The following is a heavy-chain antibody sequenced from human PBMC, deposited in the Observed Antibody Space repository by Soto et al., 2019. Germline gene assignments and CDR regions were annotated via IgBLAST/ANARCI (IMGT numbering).Heavy chain of an antibody. CDR2: IIPFHGVT. J-gene: IGHJ2*01. CDR3: TSDWEITVSTWSFGGF. D-gene: IGHD3-10*01. Sequence: QVQLVQSGAEVKKPGSSVKVSCKASGGTLSPYTINWVRQATGQGLEWMGRIIPFHGVTNYAQKFQARVTITADKSTSTAYMELSGLRLEDTAMYYCTSDWEITVSTWSFGGFWGRGTLVTVSS. V-gene: IGHV1-69*02. CDR1: GGTLSPYT.